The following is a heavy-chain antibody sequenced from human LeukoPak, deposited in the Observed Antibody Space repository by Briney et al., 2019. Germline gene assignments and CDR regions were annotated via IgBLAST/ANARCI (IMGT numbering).Heavy chain of an antibody. CDR1: GFTFSSYG. Sequence: GRSLRLSCAASGFTFSSYGMHWVRQAPGKGLEWVAFIRYDGSNKYYADSVKGRFTISRDNSKNTLYLQMNSLRAEDTAVYYCAKDLEMVRGVITSGWGQGTLVTVSS. D-gene: IGHD3-10*01. CDR3: AKDLEMVRGVITSG. V-gene: IGHV3-30*02. J-gene: IGHJ4*02. CDR2: IRYDGSNK.